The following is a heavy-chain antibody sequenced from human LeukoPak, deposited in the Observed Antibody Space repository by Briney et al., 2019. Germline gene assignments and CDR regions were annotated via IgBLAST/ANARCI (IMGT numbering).Heavy chain of an antibody. D-gene: IGHD6-19*01. CDR2: IRYDGSNK. CDR1: GFTFSSYG. J-gene: IGHJ3*02. V-gene: IGHV3-30*02. Sequence: GGSLRLSCAASGFTFSSYGMHWVRPAPGKGLEWVAFIRYDGSNKYYADSVKGRFTISRDNSKNTLHLQMNRLRAEDTAVYYCAKDSSVFIAVAGTGDAFDIWGQGTMVTVSS. CDR3: AKDSSVFIAVAGTGDAFDI.